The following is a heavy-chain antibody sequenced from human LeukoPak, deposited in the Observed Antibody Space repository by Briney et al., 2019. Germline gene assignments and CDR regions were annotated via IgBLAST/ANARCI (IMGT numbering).Heavy chain of an antibody. V-gene: IGHV3-64*01. CDR3: ARWVSTSYDAFDI. CDR1: GFTFSYYA. D-gene: IGHD6-6*01. J-gene: IGHJ3*02. Sequence: GGSLRLSCAASGFTFSYYAMHWVRQAPGKGLEYFSAISSDGGSTYYANSVKGRFTISRDNSKNMLYLQMGSLRAEDMAVYYCARWVSTSYDAFDIWGQGTMVTVSS. CDR2: ISSDGGST.